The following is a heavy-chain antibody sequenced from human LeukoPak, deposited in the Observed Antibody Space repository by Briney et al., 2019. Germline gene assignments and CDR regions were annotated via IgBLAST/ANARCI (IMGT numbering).Heavy chain of an antibody. Sequence: GESLKISCKVSGYSFTSYWIGWVRQMPGKGLEWVGIIHPGDSETRYSPSFQGQVTISADKSINTAYLQWNSLKASDTAMYYCARHSTAFDIWGQGTMVTVSS. CDR2: IHPGDSET. D-gene: IGHD4-11*01. CDR1: GYSFTSYW. J-gene: IGHJ3*02. CDR3: ARHSTAFDI. V-gene: IGHV5-51*01.